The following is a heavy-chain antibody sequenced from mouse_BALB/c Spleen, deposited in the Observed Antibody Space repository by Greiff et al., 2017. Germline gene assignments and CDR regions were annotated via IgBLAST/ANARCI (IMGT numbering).Heavy chain of an antibody. CDR1: GYTFTSYY. V-gene: IGHV1S56*01. Sequence: QVQLQQSGPELVKPGASVRISCKASGYTFTSYYIHWVKQRPGQGLEWIGWIYPGNVNTKYNEKFKGKATLTADKSSSTAYMQLSSLTSEDSAVYFCARPPHEGAWFAYWGQGTLVTVSA. J-gene: IGHJ3*01. CDR2: IYPGNVNT. CDR3: ARPPHEGAWFAY.